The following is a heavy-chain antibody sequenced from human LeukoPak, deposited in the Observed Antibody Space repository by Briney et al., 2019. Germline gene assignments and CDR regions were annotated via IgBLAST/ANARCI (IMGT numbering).Heavy chain of an antibody. V-gene: IGHV4-4*02. D-gene: IGHD6-6*01. CDR3: ARRDGYSSSTIDY. Sequence: ASGTLSLTCAVSGGSISSSNWWSWVRQPPGKGLEWIGEIYHSGSTNYNPSLKSRVTISVDTSKNQFSLKLSSVTAADTAVYYCARRDGYSSSTIDYWGQGTLVTVSS. CDR1: GGSISSSNW. J-gene: IGHJ4*02. CDR2: IYHSGST.